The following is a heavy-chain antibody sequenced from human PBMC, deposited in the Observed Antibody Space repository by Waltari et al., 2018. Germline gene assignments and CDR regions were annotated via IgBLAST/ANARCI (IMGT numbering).Heavy chain of an antibody. CDR3: AQPSGSYYYPRYYGMDV. CDR1: GYTFTGYY. J-gene: IGHJ6*02. V-gene: IGHV1-2*02. D-gene: IGHD3-10*01. Sequence: QVQLVQSGAEVKKPGASVKVSCKASGYTFTGYYMHWVRQGPGKGLEWMGWINPNSGGTNYAQKFQGRVTMTRDTSISTAYMELSRLRSDDTAVYYCAQPSGSYYYPRYYGMDVWGQGTTVTVSS. CDR2: INPNSGGT.